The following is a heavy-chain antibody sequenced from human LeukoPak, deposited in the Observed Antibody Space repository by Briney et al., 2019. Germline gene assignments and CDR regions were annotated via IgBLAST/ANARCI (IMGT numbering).Heavy chain of an antibody. CDR3: AKDFDPYHYDRRGFDI. D-gene: IGHD3-22*01. CDR1: GFTFDDYA. CDR2: ISWNSGSI. J-gene: IGHJ3*02. Sequence: PGGSLRLSCAASGFTFDDYAMHWVRQAPGKGLEWVSGISWNSGSIGYADSVKGRFTISRDNAKNSLYLQMNSLRAEDTALYYCAKDFDPYHYDRRGFDIWGQGTMVTVSS. V-gene: IGHV3-9*01.